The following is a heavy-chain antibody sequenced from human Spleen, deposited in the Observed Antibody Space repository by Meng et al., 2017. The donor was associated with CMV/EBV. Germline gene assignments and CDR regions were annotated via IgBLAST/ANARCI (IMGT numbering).Heavy chain of an antibody. CDR1: GYSFTRYY. D-gene: IGHD6-6*01. CDR2: MNPNSGNT. J-gene: IGHJ5*02. V-gene: IGHV1-8*01. CDR3: ARGRVEYSSSSSWFDP. Sequence: ASVKVSCKASGYSFTRYYMHWVRQAPGQGLEWMGWMNPNSGNTGYAQKFQGRVTMTRNTSISTAYMELSSLRSEDTAVYYCARGRVEYSSSSSWFDPWGQGTLVTVSS.